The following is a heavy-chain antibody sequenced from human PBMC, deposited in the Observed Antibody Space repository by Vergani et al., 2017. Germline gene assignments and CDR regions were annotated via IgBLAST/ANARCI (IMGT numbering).Heavy chain of an antibody. V-gene: IGHV1-18*01. Sequence: QVQLVQSGAEVKKPGASVKVSCKASGYTFTSYGISWVRQAPGQGLEWMGWISAYNGNTNYAQKLQGRVTMTTDTSTSTAYMELRSLRSDDTAVYYCARVCSDSSSWLGYYYYYMDVWGKGTTVTVSS. CDR2: ISAYNGNT. J-gene: IGHJ6*03. CDR1: GYTFTSYG. D-gene: IGHD6-13*01. CDR3: ARVCSDSSSWLGYYYYYMDV.